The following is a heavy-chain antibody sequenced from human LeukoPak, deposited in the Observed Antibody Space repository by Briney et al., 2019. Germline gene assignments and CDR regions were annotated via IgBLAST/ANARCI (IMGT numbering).Heavy chain of an antibody. CDR1: GYSISSGYY. J-gene: IGHJ3*02. Sequence: SETLSLTCAVSGYSISSGYYWGWIRQPPGKGLEWIGSIYHSGSTYYNPSLKSRVTISVDTSKNQFSLKLSSVTAADTAVYYCARDGQYYYDSSSAFDIWGQGTMVTVSS. D-gene: IGHD3-22*01. V-gene: IGHV4-38-2*02. CDR3: ARDGQYYYDSSSAFDI. CDR2: IYHSGST.